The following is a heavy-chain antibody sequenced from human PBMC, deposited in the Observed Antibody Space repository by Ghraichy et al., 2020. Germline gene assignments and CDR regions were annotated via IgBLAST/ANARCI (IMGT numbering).Heavy chain of an antibody. CDR3: AKDPPGDMIVVATPSFDS. CDR2: ISGSGGST. CDR1: GFTFSGYA. V-gene: IGHV3-23*01. Sequence: GGSLRLSCAASGFTFSGYAMSWVRQAPGKGLEWVSAISGSGGSTYYADSVKGRFTISRNTSKNTLYRQMNSLRAEDTAVYYGAKDPPGDMIVVATPSFDSWRPGTLLTVSS. J-gene: IGHJ4*02. D-gene: IGHD3-22*01.